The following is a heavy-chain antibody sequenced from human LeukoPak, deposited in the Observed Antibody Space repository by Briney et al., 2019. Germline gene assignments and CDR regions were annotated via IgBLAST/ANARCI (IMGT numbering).Heavy chain of an antibody. CDR2: ISWNSGSI. D-gene: IGHD3-22*01. J-gene: IGHJ3*02. Sequence: GGSLRLSCAASGFTFDDYAMHWVRQAPGKGLEWVSGISWNSGSIGYADSVKGRFTISRDNAKNSLYLQMNSLRAEDTALYYCAKAPGDYYVGNAFDIWGQGTMVTVSS. CDR1: GFTFDDYA. CDR3: AKAPGDYYVGNAFDI. V-gene: IGHV3-9*01.